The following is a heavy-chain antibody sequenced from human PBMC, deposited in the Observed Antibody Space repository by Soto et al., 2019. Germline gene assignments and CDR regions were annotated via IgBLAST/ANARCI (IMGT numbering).Heavy chain of an antibody. D-gene: IGHD6-13*01. J-gene: IGHJ3*02. CDR1: GYTFTSYY. CDR3: ARDLPPSIAAAGTGAFDI. V-gene: IGHV1-46*01. CDR2: INPSGGST. Sequence: RASVKVSCKASGYTFTSYYMHWVRQAPGQGLEWMGIINPSGGSTSYAQKFQGRVTMTRDTSTSTVYMELSSLRSEDTAVYYCARDLPPSIAAAGTGAFDIWGQGTMVTVSS.